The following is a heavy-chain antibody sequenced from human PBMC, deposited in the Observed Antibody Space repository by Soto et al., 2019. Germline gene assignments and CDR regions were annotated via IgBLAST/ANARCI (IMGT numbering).Heavy chain of an antibody. CDR3: ASPKGGAFDI. CDR2: ISYKGGYM. Sequence: PGGSLRLSCAASGISFSSYTMHWVRQAPGKGLEWVSSISYKGGYMFYADSVKGRFTVSRDNAEKSLVLQMNSLRVEDTAGYYCASPKGGAFDIWGQGTMVTVSS. CDR1: GISFSSYT. J-gene: IGHJ3*02. V-gene: IGHV3-21*01. D-gene: IGHD3-16*01.